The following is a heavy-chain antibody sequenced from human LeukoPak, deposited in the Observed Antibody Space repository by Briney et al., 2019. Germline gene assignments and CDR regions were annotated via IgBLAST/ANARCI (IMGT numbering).Heavy chain of an antibody. CDR2: ISSSGSTI. Sequence: GGSLRLSCAASGFTFSDYYMSWIRQAPGKGLEWVSYISSSGSTIYYADSVKGRFTISRDNSKNTLYLQMNSLRAEDTAVYYCARDRGTLGGSYEFFFDYWGQGTLVTVSS. D-gene: IGHD1-26*01. J-gene: IGHJ4*02. V-gene: IGHV3-11*01. CDR1: GFTFSDYY. CDR3: ARDRGTLGGSYEFFFDY.